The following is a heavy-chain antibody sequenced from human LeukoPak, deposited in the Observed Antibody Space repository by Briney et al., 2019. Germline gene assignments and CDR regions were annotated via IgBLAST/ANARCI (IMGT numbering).Heavy chain of an antibody. CDR2: IYYNGNT. Sequence: SETLSFTCSVSGDSISSSSYFWSWLRQSPEKGLELIGSIYYNGNTYYNPPLKSRLTIALDTSRNQFSLKLTSVTAADTAVYFCARHRKVDTAGDYWGQGTLVTVSS. J-gene: IGHJ4*02. CDR3: ARHRKVDTAGDY. CDR1: GDSISSSSYF. D-gene: IGHD5-18*01. V-gene: IGHV4-39*01.